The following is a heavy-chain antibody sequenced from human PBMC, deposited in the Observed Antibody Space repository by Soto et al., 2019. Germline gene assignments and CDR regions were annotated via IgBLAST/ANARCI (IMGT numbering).Heavy chain of an antibody. CDR2: ISSSSSYI. V-gene: IGHV3-21*01. CDR3: ARGPYSSSWYVWFDP. Sequence: EVQLVESGGGPVKPGGSLRLSCAASGFTFSSYSMNWVRQAPGKGLEWVSSISSSSSYIYYADSVKGRFTISRDNAKNSLYLQMNSLSAEDTAVYYCARGPYSSSWYVWFDPWGQGTLVTVSS. CDR1: GFTFSSYS. D-gene: IGHD6-13*01. J-gene: IGHJ5*02.